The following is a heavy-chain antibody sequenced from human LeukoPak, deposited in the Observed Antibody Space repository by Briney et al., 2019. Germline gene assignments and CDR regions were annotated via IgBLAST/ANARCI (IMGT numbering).Heavy chain of an antibody. V-gene: IGHV3-7*01. CDR3: ARVGVLSSSWLLY. J-gene: IGHJ4*02. CDR1: GFTFSSYW. D-gene: IGHD6-13*01. CDR2: IKQDGSEK. Sequence: GGSLRLSCADSGFTFSSYWMSWVRQAPGKGLEWVANIKQDGSEKYYVDSVKGRFTISRDNAKNSLYLQMNSLRAEDTAVYYCARVGVLSSSWLLYWGQGTLVTVSS.